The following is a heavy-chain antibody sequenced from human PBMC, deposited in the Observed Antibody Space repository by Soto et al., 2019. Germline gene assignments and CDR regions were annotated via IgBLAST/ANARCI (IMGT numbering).Heavy chain of an antibody. CDR3: ARGRDQPPVGLYFDS. J-gene: IGHJ4*02. Sequence: QVQLVQSGAEVKKPGSSVKVSCKASGDAFTNYIFDWVRQAPGQGLEWMGGIIPMFGTPKYAQSFQDRVTISADVSTGTAYLELTSLRFDDTAVYYCARGRDQPPVGLYFDSWGEGTRVTVSS. CDR2: IIPMFGTP. CDR1: GDAFTNYI. V-gene: IGHV1-69*01. D-gene: IGHD1-26*01.